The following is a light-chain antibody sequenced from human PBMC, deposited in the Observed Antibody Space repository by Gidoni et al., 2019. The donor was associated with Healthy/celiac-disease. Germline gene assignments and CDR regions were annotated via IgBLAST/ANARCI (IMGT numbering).Light chain of an antibody. CDR2: GAS. J-gene: IGKJ2*01. CDR3: QQYGSSLYT. CDR1: QRVSSSY. Sequence: EIVLTQSPGTLSLSTGERATLSCRASQRVSSSYLAWYQQKPGHAPRLLIYGASSRATGIPDRFSGSGSGTDFTLTISRLEPEDFAVYYCQQYGSSLYTFGQGTKLEIK. V-gene: IGKV3-20*01.